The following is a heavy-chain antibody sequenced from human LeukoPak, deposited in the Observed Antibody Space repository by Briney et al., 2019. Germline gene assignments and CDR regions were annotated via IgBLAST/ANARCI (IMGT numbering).Heavy chain of an antibody. Sequence: PSETLSLTCTVSIGSISSYYWSWIRQPPGKGLEWIGHIYCRGSTNYNPSLKSRVTISVDTSKNQFSLKLSSVTATDTAVYYCARHLAVAGTGFDYWGQGILVTVSS. V-gene: IGHV4-59*08. CDR1: IGSISSYY. D-gene: IGHD6-13*01. J-gene: IGHJ4*02. CDR3: ARHLAVAGTGFDY. CDR2: IYCRGST.